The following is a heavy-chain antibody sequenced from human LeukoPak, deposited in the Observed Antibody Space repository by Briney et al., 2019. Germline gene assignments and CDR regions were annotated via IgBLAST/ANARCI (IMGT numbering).Heavy chain of an antibody. CDR1: GGSISSGSYY. J-gene: IGHJ6*04. Sequence: SETLSLTCTVSGGSISSGSYYWSWIRQPARKGLEWIGRIYTSGSTNYNPSLKSRVTISVDTSKNQFSLKLSSVTAADTAVYYCASGYCSSTSCYPHADVWGKGTTVTISS. CDR2: IYTSGST. D-gene: IGHD2-2*03. CDR3: ASGYCSSTSCYPHADV. V-gene: IGHV4-61*02.